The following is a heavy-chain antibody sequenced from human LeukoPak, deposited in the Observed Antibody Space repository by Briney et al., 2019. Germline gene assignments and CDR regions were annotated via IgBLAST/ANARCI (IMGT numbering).Heavy chain of an antibody. D-gene: IGHD3-22*01. J-gene: IGHJ3*02. CDR3: ARCSCSSAGCSFDI. Sequence: GGSLTLSCSASGFTFSDYWMSWVRLAPGKGLEWVADIKRDASVTYYVDSVKGRFTVSRDNAESSLFVQMSSLRVEDTAVYYCARCSCSSAGCSFDIWGQGTMVTVSS. CDR2: IKRDASVT. V-gene: IGHV3-7*03. CDR1: GFTFSDYW.